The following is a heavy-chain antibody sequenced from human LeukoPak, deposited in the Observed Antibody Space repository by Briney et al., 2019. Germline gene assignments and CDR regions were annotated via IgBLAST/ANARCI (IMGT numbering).Heavy chain of an antibody. V-gene: IGHV3-7*03. D-gene: IGHD2-15*01. Sequence: TGGSLRLSCAASGFTFSNYWMSWVRQASGKGLEWVANIKEDGSEKYYVDSVKGRFTISRDNAKNSLYLQMNSLRAEDTAVYYCAKGGDIVVVVAATPSYFDYWGQGTLVTVSS. CDR2: IKEDGSEK. CDR3: AKGGDIVVVVAATPSYFDY. CDR1: GFTFSNYW. J-gene: IGHJ4*02.